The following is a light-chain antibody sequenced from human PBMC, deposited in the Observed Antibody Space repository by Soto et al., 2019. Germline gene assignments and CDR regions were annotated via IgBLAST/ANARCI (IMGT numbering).Light chain of an antibody. Sequence: DIHITQSPSTLSASVGDRVTITCRASQSISSWLAWYQQNPGKAPKLLIYKASSLESGVPSRFSGSGSGTEFTLAISSLQPDDSATYYCQQYNDNWTFGQGTRMDIK. CDR1: QSISSW. V-gene: IGKV1-5*03. CDR3: QQYNDNWT. J-gene: IGKJ1*01. CDR2: KAS.